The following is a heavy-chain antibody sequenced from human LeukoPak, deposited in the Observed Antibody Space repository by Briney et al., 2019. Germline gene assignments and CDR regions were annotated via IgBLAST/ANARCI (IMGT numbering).Heavy chain of an antibody. CDR1: GGSFSGYY. CDR2: INHSGST. V-gene: IGHV4-34*01. D-gene: IGHD3-16*01. CDR3: ARHNWAHYVDV. Sequence: PSETLSLTCAVYGGSFSGYYWSWIRQPPGKGLEWIGEINHSGSTNYNPSLKSRVTISVDTSKNQFSLKLSSVTAADTAVYYCARHNWAHYVDVWGKGTTVTVSS. J-gene: IGHJ6*03.